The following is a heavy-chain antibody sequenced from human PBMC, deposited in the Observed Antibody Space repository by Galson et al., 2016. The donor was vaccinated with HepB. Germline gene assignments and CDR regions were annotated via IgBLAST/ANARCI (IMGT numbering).Heavy chain of an antibody. J-gene: IGHJ6*03. Sequence: SLRLSCAASGFTFYYAWMSWVRQAPGKGLEYIGRIKSKPGGGTADYAAAVKDRFTISRDDSSNTLYLQMNRLKIEDTAIYYCTWIHRNASGITYEDYYYHMDLWGKGTTVTVS. CDR2: IKSKPGGGTA. CDR1: GFTFYYAW. V-gene: IGHV3-15*01. D-gene: IGHD3-10*01. CDR3: TWIHRNASGITYEDYYYHMDL.